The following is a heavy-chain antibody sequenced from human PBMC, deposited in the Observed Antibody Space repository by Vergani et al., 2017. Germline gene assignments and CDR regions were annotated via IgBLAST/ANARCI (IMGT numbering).Heavy chain of an antibody. CDR2: IFYTGIT. J-gene: IGHJ5*02. Sequence: QMQLQESGPGLLRPSQTLSLTCTVSGGSMNSGDYYWSWIRQSPGKGLEWIGYIFYTGITDFNPYLKSRVALSVDTSKNQFSLKMTSVTAADTAVYYCVRGPPGIAAPGNWFDPWGQGTLVSVSS. D-gene: IGHD6-25*01. CDR3: VRGPPGIAAPGNWFDP. V-gene: IGHV4-30-4*08. CDR1: GGSMNSGDYY.